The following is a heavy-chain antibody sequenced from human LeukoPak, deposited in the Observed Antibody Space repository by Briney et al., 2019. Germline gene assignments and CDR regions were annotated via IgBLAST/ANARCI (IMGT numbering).Heavy chain of an antibody. D-gene: IGHD6-19*01. CDR3: ARSGGYSSPQNY. J-gene: IGHJ4*02. V-gene: IGHV4-59*11. Sequence: SETLSLTCTVSGGSINNHYWSWIRQPPGKGLEWIGYIYSSGSTNYNSSLKSRVTISVDTSKNQFSLKLSSVTAADTAVYYCARSGGYSSPQNYWGQGTLVTVSS. CDR1: GGSINNHY. CDR2: IYSSGST.